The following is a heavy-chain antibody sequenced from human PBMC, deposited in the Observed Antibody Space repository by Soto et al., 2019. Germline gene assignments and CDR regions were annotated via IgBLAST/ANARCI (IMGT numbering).Heavy chain of an antibody. CDR2: MSYSGDI. Sequence: SETLSLTCTVSGRSVSSGVFPWSWIRHPPGKGLEWVAYMSYSGDIHYNPSLESRVSISVDKSKNQFSLKLSSVTAADTAVYYCARVSDCSGGSCYGNWFDPWGQGTLVTVSS. CDR1: GRSVSSGVFP. V-gene: IGHV4-61*08. J-gene: IGHJ5*02. CDR3: ARVSDCSGGSCYGNWFDP. D-gene: IGHD2-15*01.